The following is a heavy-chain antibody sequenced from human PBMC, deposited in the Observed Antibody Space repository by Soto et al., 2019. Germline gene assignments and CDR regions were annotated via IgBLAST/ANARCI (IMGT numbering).Heavy chain of an antibody. CDR1: GFTFSSYA. CDR2: ISGSGENT. D-gene: IGHD2-15*01. V-gene: IGHV3-23*01. CDR3: AKEPTAVDPRDLFGGNPPADY. J-gene: IGHJ4*02. Sequence: EVQLLESGGALLQPGGSLRLSCAASGFTFSSYAMNWVRQTPGKGLQWVSAISGSGENTYYADSVKGRFTISRDNSKNLWYLNMKGVTVEDRAMYYCAKEPTAVDPRDLFGGNPPADYGGQGPLVTVSS.